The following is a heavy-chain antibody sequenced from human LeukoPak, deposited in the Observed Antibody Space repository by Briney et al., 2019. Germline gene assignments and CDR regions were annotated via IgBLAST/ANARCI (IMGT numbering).Heavy chain of an antibody. Sequence: SVKVSCKASGFTFTSSAMQWVRQARGQRLEWIGWIVVGSGNTNYAQKFQGRVTITADESTSTAYMELSSLRSEDTAVYYCARGGTAASYNWFDPWGQGTLVTVSS. CDR3: ARGGTAASYNWFDP. J-gene: IGHJ5*02. CDR1: GFTFTSSA. CDR2: IVVGSGNT. D-gene: IGHD2-2*01. V-gene: IGHV1-58*02.